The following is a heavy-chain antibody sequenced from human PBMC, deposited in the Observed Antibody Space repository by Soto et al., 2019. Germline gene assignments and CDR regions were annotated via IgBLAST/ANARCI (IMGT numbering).Heavy chain of an antibody. D-gene: IGHD3-9*01. CDR2: ISYDGSNK. J-gene: IGHJ4*02. CDR1: GFTFSSYG. V-gene: IGHV3-30*18. Sequence: QVQLVESGGGVVQPGRSLRLSCAASGFTFSSYGMHWVRQAPGKGLEWVAVISYDGSNKYYADSVKGQFTMSRDNSKNTLYLQMNSLRAEDTAVYYCAKGLTAYYTDSLDYWGQRILVTVSS. CDR3: AKGLTAYYTDSLDY.